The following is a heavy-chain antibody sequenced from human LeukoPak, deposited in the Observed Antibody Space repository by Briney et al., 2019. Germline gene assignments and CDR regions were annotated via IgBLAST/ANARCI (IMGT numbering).Heavy chain of an antibody. J-gene: IGHJ3*01. D-gene: IGHD3-22*01. CDR1: GFTFDDYA. Sequence: GGSLRLSCAASGFTFDDYAMHWVRQAPGKGLEWVSLISGDGGSTYHVDSVKGRFTISRDNSKNSLYLQMNSLKTEDTALYYCAKDSFRADDTTGYDAFDFWGQGTLVTVSS. CDR3: AKDSFRADDTTGYDAFDF. CDR2: ISGDGGST. V-gene: IGHV3-43*02.